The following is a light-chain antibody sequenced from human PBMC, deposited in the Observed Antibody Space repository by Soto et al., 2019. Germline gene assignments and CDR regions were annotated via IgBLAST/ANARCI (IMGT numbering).Light chain of an antibody. CDR3: SSYADVNNVL. J-gene: IGLJ7*01. CDR2: EVT. Sequence: QSVLTQPPSASGSPGQSVTISCTGTSSDLRDSDFISWYQLYPGKAPKLMIYEVTKRPSGVPDRFSGSKSVNMAYLTVSGLQAEEEAEYYCSSYADVNNVLFGGGTQLTVL. CDR1: SSDLRDSDF. V-gene: IGLV2-8*01.